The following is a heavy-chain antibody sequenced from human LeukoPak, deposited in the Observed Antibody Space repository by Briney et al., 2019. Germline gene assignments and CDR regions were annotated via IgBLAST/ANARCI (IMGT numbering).Heavy chain of an antibody. CDR3: AKASEYYDFWSGSQDYMDV. Sequence: GGSLRLSCAASGFIFSSYGMHWVRQGPGKGLEWVAFIQYDGGNEYYADSVKGRLTISRDNSKNTLYLQMNSLRAEDTAVYYCAKASEYYDFWSGSQDYMDVWGKGTTVTVSS. J-gene: IGHJ6*03. V-gene: IGHV3-30*02. CDR2: IQYDGGNE. D-gene: IGHD3-3*01. CDR1: GFIFSSYG.